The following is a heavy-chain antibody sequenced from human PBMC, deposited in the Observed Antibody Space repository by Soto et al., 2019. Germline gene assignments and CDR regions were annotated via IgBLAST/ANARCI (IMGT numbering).Heavy chain of an antibody. D-gene: IGHD6-13*01. CDR3: AKFYHPGYAAAGTPVGYYYYGMDV. Sequence: PGGSLRLSCAASGFTFSSYAMSWVRQAPGKGLEWVSAISGSGGSTYYADSVKGRFTISRDNSKNTLYLQMNSLRAEDTAVYYCAKFYHPGYAAAGTPVGYYYYGMDVWGQGTTVTVSS. V-gene: IGHV3-23*01. CDR1: GFTFSSYA. CDR2: ISGSGGST. J-gene: IGHJ6*02.